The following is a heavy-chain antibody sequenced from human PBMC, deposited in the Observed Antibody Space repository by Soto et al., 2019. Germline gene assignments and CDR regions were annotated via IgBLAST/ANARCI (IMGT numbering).Heavy chain of an antibody. D-gene: IGHD3-3*01. CDR3: ARGQRFSDSFDP. Sequence: PLTCTVSGGAISGYYWTWIRQPAGKGLEWIGRIYSSGGTKYNPSLKSRVTMSLDTSKNQFSLILSSVTAADTAVYYCARGQRFSDSFDPWGQGTLVTVSS. V-gene: IGHV4-4*07. CDR1: GGAISGYY. CDR2: IYSSGGT. J-gene: IGHJ5*02.